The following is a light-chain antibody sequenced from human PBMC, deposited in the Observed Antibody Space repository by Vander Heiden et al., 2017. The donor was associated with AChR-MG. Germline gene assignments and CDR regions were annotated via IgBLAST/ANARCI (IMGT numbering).Light chain of an antibody. Sequence: ETVLTQSPSILSWPPGERAPLSCEASQRVNRCYVAWYQQKPGLAPRLLIYDTFTRATGIPDRFSGSGSGTDFTLTISRLEPEDFAVYYCQQYGSSPITFGQGTRVEIK. CDR2: DTF. J-gene: IGKJ5*01. CDR3: QQYGSSPIT. V-gene: IGKV3D-20*01. CDR1: QRVNRCY.